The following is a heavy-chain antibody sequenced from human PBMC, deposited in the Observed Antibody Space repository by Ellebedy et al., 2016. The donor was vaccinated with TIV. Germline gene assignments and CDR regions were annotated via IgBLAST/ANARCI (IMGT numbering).Heavy chain of an antibody. CDR1: GYTFTSYG. J-gene: IGHJ4*02. D-gene: IGHD3-10*01. CDR3: ARAGGSGSMVY. CDR2: ISAYNGNT. Sequence: AASVKVSCKASGYTFTSYGISWVRQAPGQGLEWMGWISAYNGNTNYAQKFQGRVTITRDTSASTVYLALSSLRSEDTAVYYCARAGGSGSMVYWGQGTLVTVSS. V-gene: IGHV1-18*04.